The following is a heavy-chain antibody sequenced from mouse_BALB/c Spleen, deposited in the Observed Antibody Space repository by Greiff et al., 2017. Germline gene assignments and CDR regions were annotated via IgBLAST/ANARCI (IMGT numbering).Heavy chain of an antibody. CDR3: ARSEGLGNSWFAY. J-gene: IGHJ3*01. V-gene: IGHV14-3*02. CDR1: GFNIKDTY. D-gene: IGHD2-1*01. Sequence: EVQLQQSGAELVKPGASVKLSCTASGFNIKDTYMHWVKQRPEQGLEWIGRIDPANGNTKYDPKFQGKATITADTSSNTAYLQLSSLTSEDTAVYYCARSEGLGNSWFAYWGQGTLVTVSA. CDR2: IDPANGNT.